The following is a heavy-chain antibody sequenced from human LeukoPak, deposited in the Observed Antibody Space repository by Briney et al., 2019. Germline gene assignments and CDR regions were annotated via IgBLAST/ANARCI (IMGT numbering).Heavy chain of an antibody. V-gene: IGHV1-3*01. CDR3: ARGNEWELLFDY. Sequence: ASVKVSCKASNYTFTSYPISWVRQAPGQRLEWMGWINAGNGNTKYSQKFQGRVTITRDTSASTAYMELSSLRSEDTAVYYCARGNEWELLFDYWGQGTLVTVSS. CDR2: INAGNGNT. J-gene: IGHJ4*02. D-gene: IGHD1-26*01. CDR1: NYTFTSYP.